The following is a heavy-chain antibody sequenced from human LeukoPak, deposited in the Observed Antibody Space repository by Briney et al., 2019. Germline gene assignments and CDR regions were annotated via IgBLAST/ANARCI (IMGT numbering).Heavy chain of an antibody. CDR2: ISGSGGST. CDR1: GFTFSSYA. J-gene: IGHJ4*02. Sequence: GGSLRLSCAASGFTFSSYAMSWVRQAPGKGLEWVSAISGSGGSTYYADSVKGRFTISRDNSKNTLYLQMNSLRDEDTAVYYCVKAERFSGTKTPDYWGQGTLVTVSS. CDR3: VKAERFSGTKTPDY. D-gene: IGHD5-12*01. V-gene: IGHV3-23*01.